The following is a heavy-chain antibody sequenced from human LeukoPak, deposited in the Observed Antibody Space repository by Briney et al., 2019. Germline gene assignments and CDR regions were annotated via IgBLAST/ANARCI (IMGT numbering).Heavy chain of an antibody. V-gene: IGHV4-34*01. D-gene: IGHD4-23*01. CDR3: ARETGGDHGGYYFDY. CDR2: INHSGST. J-gene: IGHJ4*02. Sequence: SKTLSLTCAVYGGSFSGYYWSWIRQPPGKGLEWIGEINHSGSTNYNPSLKSRVTISVDTSKNQFSLKLSSVTAADTAVYYCARETGGDHGGYYFDYWGQGTLVTVSS. CDR1: GGSFSGYY.